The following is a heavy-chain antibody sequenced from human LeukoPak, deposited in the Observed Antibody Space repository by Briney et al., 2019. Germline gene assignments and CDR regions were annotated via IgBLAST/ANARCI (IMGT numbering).Heavy chain of an antibody. D-gene: IGHD3-10*01. V-gene: IGHV3-21*01. CDR3: ARDLMVRGVISHSRGMDV. CDR2: ISSSSSYI. CDR1: GFTFSSYS. J-gene: IGHJ6*04. Sequence: GGSLRLSCAASGFTFSSYSMNWVRQAPGKGLEWVSSISSSSSYIYYADSVKGRFTISRDNAKNSLYLQMNSLRAEDTAVYYCARDLMVRGVISHSRGMDVWDKGTTVTVSS.